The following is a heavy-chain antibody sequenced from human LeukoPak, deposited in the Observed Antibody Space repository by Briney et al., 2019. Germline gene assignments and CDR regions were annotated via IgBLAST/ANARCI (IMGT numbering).Heavy chain of an antibody. CDR3: ARVGDVSY. CDR2: IYYSGST. CDR1: GGSISSSSYY. Sequence: PSETLSLTCTVSGGSISSSSYYWGWIRQPPGKGLEWIGNIYYSGSTYYNPSLKSRVTISIDTSENQFSLKLSSVTAADTAVYYCARVGDVSYWGQGTLVTVSS. D-gene: IGHD2-21*01. J-gene: IGHJ4*02. V-gene: IGHV4-39*07.